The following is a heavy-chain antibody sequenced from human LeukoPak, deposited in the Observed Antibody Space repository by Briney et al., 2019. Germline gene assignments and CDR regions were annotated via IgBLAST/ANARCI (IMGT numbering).Heavy chain of an antibody. CDR2: ISGSGGST. Sequence: GGSLRLSCAASGFTFSSYAMSWVRQAPGKGLEWVSAISGSGGSTYYADSVKGRFTISRDNSKNTLYLQMNSLSAEDTAVYYCAKSRGYYYEKSGPADYWGQGTLVTVSS. CDR3: AKSRGYYYEKSGPADY. D-gene: IGHD3-22*01. CDR1: GFTFSSYA. V-gene: IGHV3-23*01. J-gene: IGHJ4*02.